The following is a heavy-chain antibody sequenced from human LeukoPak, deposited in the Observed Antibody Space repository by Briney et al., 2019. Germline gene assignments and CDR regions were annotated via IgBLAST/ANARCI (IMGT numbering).Heavy chain of an antibody. Sequence: ASVKVSCKASGGTFSSYAINWVRQATGQGLEWMGWMNPNSGNTGYAQKFQGRVTMTRNTSISTAYMELSSLRSEDTAVYYCARGSENYYYYGMDVWGQGTTVTVSS. V-gene: IGHV1-8*02. CDR1: GGTFSSYA. CDR3: ARGSENYYYYGMDV. J-gene: IGHJ6*02. D-gene: IGHD1-26*01. CDR2: MNPNSGNT.